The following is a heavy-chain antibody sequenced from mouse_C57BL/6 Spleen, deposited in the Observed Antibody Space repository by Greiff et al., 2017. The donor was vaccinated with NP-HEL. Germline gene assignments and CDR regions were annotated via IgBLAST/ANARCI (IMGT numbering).Heavy chain of an antibody. V-gene: IGHV1-69*01. D-gene: IGHD4-1*01. J-gene: IGHJ2*01. CDR3: ARGKNWDY. CDR1: GYTFTSYW. Sequence: QVQLQQSGAELVMPGASVKLSCKASGYTFTSYWMHWVKQRPGQGLEWIGEIDPSDSYTNYNQKFTGKSTLTVDKSSSTAYMQLSSLTSEDSAVYYCARGKNWDYWGQGTTLTVSS. CDR2: IDPSDSYT.